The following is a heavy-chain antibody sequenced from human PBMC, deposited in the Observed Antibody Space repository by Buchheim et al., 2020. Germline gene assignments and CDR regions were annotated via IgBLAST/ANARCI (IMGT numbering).Heavy chain of an antibody. Sequence: QVTLRESGPALVKPTQTLTLTCTFSGFSLSTSGMCVSWIRQPPGKALEWLARIDWDDDKYYSTSLKTRLTISKDTSKNQVGLTMTNMDPVDTATYYCARMGTTRGGDGYNSHYAFDIWGQGT. J-gene: IGHJ3*02. CDR1: GFSLSTSGMC. V-gene: IGHV2-70*15. CDR2: IDWDDDK. CDR3: ARMGTTRGGDGYNSHYAFDI. D-gene: IGHD5-24*01.